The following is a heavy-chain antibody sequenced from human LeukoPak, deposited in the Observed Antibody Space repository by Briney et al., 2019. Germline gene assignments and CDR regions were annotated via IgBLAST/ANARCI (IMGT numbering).Heavy chain of an antibody. CDR3: ARGYSSSRQRDY. CDR2: ISYDGSNK. J-gene: IGHJ4*02. D-gene: IGHD6-13*01. V-gene: IGHV3-30*04. Sequence: GSLRLSCAASGFTFSSYAMHWVRQAPGKGLEWVAVISYDGSNKYYADSVKGRFTISRDNSKNTLYLQMNSLRAEDTAVYYCARGYSSSRQRDYWGQGTLVTVSS. CDR1: GFTFSSYA.